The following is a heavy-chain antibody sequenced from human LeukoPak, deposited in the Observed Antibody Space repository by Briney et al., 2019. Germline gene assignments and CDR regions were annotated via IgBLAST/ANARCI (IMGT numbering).Heavy chain of an antibody. CDR1: GFTFSSYA. D-gene: IGHD6-13*01. J-gene: IGHJ4*02. CDR2: ISGSGGST. V-gene: IGHV3-23*01. CDR3: AKGLVSSSWFEYDY. Sequence: GGSLRLSCAASGFTFSSYAISWVRQAPGKGLEWVSAISGSGGSTYYADSVKGRFTISRDKSKNTLYLQMNSLRADDTAVYYCAKGLVSSSWFEYDYWGQGTLVTVSS.